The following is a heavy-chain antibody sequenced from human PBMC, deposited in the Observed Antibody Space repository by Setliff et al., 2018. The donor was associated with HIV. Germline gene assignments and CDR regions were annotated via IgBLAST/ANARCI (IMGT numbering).Heavy chain of an antibody. V-gene: IGHV1-46*01. D-gene: IGHD6-6*01. Sequence: GASVKVSCKASGYTFTSYYMHWVRQALGQGLEWMGIINPSGGSTSYAQKFQGRVTMTRDTSTSTVYMELSSLRSEDTAVYYCARDHSSSSHYYYYMDVWGKGTTVAVSS. CDR3: ARDHSSSSHYYYYMDV. CDR2: INPSGGST. J-gene: IGHJ6*03. CDR1: GYTFTSYY.